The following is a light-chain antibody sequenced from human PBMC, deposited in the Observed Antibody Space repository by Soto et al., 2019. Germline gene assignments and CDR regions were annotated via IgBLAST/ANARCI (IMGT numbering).Light chain of an antibody. J-gene: IGKJ1*01. V-gene: IGKV3D-15*01. CDR2: GAT. CDR3: QQYNDWPRT. Sequence: EIVMTQSPATLSVSPGERATLSCWSSQSVSTNFAWYQQKPGQAPRLLMYGATPRATGIPARFSGSGSGTEFTLTISSLQSEDFVVYYCQQYNDWPRTFGQGTKVDIK. CDR1: QSVSTN.